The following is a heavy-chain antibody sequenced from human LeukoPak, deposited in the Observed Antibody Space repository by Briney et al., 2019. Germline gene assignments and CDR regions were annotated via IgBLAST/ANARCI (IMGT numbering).Heavy chain of an antibody. Sequence: GGSLRLSCAASGFTFSSYAMSWVRQAPGKGLEWVSAISGSGGSTYYADSVKGRFTISRDNSKNTLYLQMNSLRAEDTAVYYCAKYHLRDIVVVVAPFDYWGQGTLVTVSS. V-gene: IGHV3-23*01. D-gene: IGHD2-15*01. CDR3: AKYHLRDIVVVVAPFDY. CDR2: ISGSGGST. CDR1: GFTFSSYA. J-gene: IGHJ4*02.